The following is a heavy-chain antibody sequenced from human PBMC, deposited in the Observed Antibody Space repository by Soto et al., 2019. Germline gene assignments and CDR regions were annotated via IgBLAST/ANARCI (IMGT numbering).Heavy chain of an antibody. J-gene: IGHJ6*02. CDR3: AKWEGAAISIYSYYGVDV. V-gene: IGHV3-23*01. CDR1: GFTFSSYA. Sequence: EVQLLESGGGLVQPGGSLRLSCAASGFTFSSYAMSWVRQAPGKGLEWVSAISGSGGSTYYADSVKGRFTISRDNSKNTLYWQMDSRRAEDTAVYSCAKWEGAAISIYSYYGVDVWGQGTTVTVSS. CDR2: ISGSGGST. D-gene: IGHD1-26*01.